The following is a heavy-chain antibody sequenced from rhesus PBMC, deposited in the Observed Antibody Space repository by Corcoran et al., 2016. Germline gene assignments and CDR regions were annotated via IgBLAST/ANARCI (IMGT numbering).Heavy chain of an antibody. CDR3: ARDPWWEVHGGVDY. J-gene: IGHJ4*01. D-gene: IGHD1-44*02. Sequence: QVTLKESGPALVKPTQTLTLTCTFSGFSLTTSGMGVGCLRQPPGKALEWLALIYWEDDKRYSTSLKCRLTIPKDTSKNQVVLTRTNMDPVDTATYYCARDPWWEVHGGVDYWGQGVLVTVSS. V-gene: IGHV2-174*01. CDR1: GFSLTTSGMG. CDR2: IYWEDDK.